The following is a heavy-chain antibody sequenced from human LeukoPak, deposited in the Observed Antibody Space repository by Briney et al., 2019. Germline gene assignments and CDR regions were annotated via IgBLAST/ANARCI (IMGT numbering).Heavy chain of an antibody. CDR2: ISSSRYI. J-gene: IGHJ4*02. CDR3: ARDYSSSSLDY. D-gene: IGHD6-6*01. CDR1: GFTFSSYS. V-gene: IGHV3-21*01. Sequence: GGSLRLSCAASGFTFSSYSMNWVRQAPGKGLEWVSSISSSRYIYYADSVKGRFTISRDNAKNSLYLQMNSLRAEDTALYYCARDYSSSSLDYWGQETLVTVSS.